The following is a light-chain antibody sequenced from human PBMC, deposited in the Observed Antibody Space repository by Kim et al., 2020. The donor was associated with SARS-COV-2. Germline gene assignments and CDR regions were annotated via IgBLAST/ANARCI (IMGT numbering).Light chain of an antibody. CDR2: AAS. J-gene: IGKJ3*01. Sequence: SSVGDRVTISWRAGQGISNYLAWFQQKPGKVPKRLIYAASSLQSGVPSMFSGSGSGTEFTLTISSLQPEDFATYYCLQHNSYPFTFGHGTKVDIK. CDR3: LQHNSYPFT. CDR1: QGISNY. V-gene: IGKV1-17*03.